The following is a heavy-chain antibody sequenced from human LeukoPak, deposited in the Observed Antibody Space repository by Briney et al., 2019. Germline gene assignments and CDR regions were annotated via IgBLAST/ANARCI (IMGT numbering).Heavy chain of an antibody. CDR3: AREGPGDHYFGF. Sequence: QTGGSLRLSCAASGFTFKNYDMHWVRQAPGKGLEWVAFISFDGSNTYYADSVKGRFTISRDNSKNTLYLQMNSLRFDDTAVYYCAREGPGDHYFGFWGQGSLVTVSS. J-gene: IGHJ4*02. CDR1: GFTFKNYD. D-gene: IGHD7-27*01. CDR2: ISFDGSNT. V-gene: IGHV3-30*04.